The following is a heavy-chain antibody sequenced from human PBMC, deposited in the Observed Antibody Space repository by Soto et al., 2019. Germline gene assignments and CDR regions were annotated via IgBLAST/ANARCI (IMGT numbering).Heavy chain of an antibody. J-gene: IGHJ5*02. D-gene: IGHD3-3*01. V-gene: IGHV3-9*01. Sequence: GGSLRLSCAASGFTFDDYAMHWVRQAPGKGLEWVSGISWNSGSIGYADSVKGRFTISRDNAKNSLYLQMNSLRAEDTALYYCAKGNAGYYDFWSGPTGLDPWGQGTLVTVSS. CDR3: AKGNAGYYDFWSGPTGLDP. CDR2: ISWNSGSI. CDR1: GFTFDDYA.